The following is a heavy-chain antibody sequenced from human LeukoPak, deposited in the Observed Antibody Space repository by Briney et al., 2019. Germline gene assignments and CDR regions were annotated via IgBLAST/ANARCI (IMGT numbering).Heavy chain of an antibody. CDR2: INHRGSA. J-gene: IGHJ4*02. D-gene: IGHD3-3*01. V-gene: IGHV4-34*01. CDR1: GGSFSAYY. CDR3: ARGRITTFGVVIPLDY. Sequence: SETLSLTCGVYGGSFSAYYWSWIRQAPEKGLEWIGEINHRGSANYNPSLKSRVTISLDTSENQFSLKLSSVTAADTAVYYCARGRITTFGVVIPLDYWGQGALVTVSS.